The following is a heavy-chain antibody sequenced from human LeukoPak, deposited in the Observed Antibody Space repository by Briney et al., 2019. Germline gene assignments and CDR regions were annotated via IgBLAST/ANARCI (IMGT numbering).Heavy chain of an antibody. CDR1: GFIFSDYD. CDR2: ITSNGGRT. D-gene: IGHD3-10*01. CDR3: ARGAASGGYDY. J-gene: IGHJ4*02. Sequence: GGSLRLSCAASGFIFSDYDVHWVRQAPGKGLEFVSAITSNGGRTFYANSVKGRFTISRDNSKNALYLQMDSLRADDMAIYYCARGAASGGYDYWGQGALVTVSS. V-gene: IGHV3-64*01.